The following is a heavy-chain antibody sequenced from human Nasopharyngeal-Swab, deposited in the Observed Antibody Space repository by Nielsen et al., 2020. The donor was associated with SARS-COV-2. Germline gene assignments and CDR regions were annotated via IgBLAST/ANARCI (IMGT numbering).Heavy chain of an antibody. CDR1: GYTLTELS. Sequence: ASVKVSCKVSGYTLTELSMHWVRQAPGKGLEWMGGFDPEDGETIYAQKFQGRVTMTEDTSTDTAYMELSSLRSEDTAVYYCATDGGYDGDLGLRVYWGQGTLVTVSS. D-gene: IGHD5-12*01. CDR2: FDPEDGET. J-gene: IGHJ4*02. V-gene: IGHV1-24*01. CDR3: ATDGGYDGDLGLRVY.